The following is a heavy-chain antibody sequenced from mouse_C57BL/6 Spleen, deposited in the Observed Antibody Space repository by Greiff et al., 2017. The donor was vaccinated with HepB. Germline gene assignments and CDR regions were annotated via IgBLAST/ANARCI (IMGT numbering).Heavy chain of an antibody. Sequence: EVQRVESEGGLVQPGSSMKLSCTASGFTFSDYYMAWVRQVPEKGLEWVANINYDGSSTYYLDSLKSRFIISRDNAKNILYLQMSSLKSEDTATYYCARVTYYYGSSYGAMDYWGQGTSVTVSS. CDR2: INYDGSST. J-gene: IGHJ4*01. D-gene: IGHD1-1*01. CDR3: ARVTYYYGSSYGAMDY. V-gene: IGHV5-16*01. CDR1: GFTFSDYY.